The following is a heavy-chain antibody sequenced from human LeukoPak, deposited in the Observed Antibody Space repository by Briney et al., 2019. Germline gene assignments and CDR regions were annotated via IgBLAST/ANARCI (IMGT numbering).Heavy chain of an antibody. Sequence: PGGSLRLSCAASGFTFSSYSMNWVRQAPGKGLEWVSSISSSSSYIYYADSVKGRFTISRDNAKNSLYLQMNSLRAEDTAVYYCARDGDDILTGPRAFDIWGQGTMVTVSS. CDR1: GFTFSSYS. CDR2: ISSSSSYI. CDR3: ARDGDDILTGPRAFDI. D-gene: IGHD3-9*01. J-gene: IGHJ3*02. V-gene: IGHV3-21*01.